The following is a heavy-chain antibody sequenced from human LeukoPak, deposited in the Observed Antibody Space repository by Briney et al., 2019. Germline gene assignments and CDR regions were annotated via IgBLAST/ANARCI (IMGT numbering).Heavy chain of an antibody. Sequence: HPGGSLRLSCAVSGFSFRSYAMSWVRQAPGKGLEWVSGISDGGGSTYYADSVKGRFTISRDNSKNTLYLQMNSLRAEDTAVYYCAKAPPSPHTAMVTDESFDYWGQGTLVTVSS. CDR3: AKAPPSPHTAMVTDESFDY. CDR2: ISDGGGST. J-gene: IGHJ4*02. D-gene: IGHD5-18*01. CDR1: GFSFRSYA. V-gene: IGHV3-23*01.